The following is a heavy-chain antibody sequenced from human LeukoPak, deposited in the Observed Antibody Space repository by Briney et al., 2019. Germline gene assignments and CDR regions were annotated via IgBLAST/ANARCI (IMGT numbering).Heavy chain of an antibody. CDR1: GYTFTGYY. CDR2: INPNSGGT. V-gene: IGHV1-2*02. D-gene: IGHD3-22*01. J-gene: IGHJ5*02. CDR3: ARDYRKGWLLAGPHNWFDP. Sequence: ASVNVSCKASGYTFTGYYMHWVRQAPGQGLEWMGWINPNSGGTNYAQKFQGRVTMTRDTSIGTAYMELSRLRSDDTAVYYCARDYRKGWLLAGPHNWFDPWGQGTLVTVSS.